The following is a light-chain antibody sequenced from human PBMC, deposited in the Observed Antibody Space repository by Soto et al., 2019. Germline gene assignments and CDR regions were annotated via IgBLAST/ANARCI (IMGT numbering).Light chain of an antibody. CDR3: MQSTHWPPT. Sequence: EIVMTQTQLTLPVTPGEPASISCRSSQSLLYNNTYNYLDWYVQKPGQSPQLLIYFGSNRDSGVPNRFSGSGSGTDFTLKISRVEAEDVGVYYCMQSTHWPPTFGQGTKVDI. CDR1: QSLLYNNTYNY. J-gene: IGKJ1*01. CDR2: FGS. V-gene: IGKV2-28*01.